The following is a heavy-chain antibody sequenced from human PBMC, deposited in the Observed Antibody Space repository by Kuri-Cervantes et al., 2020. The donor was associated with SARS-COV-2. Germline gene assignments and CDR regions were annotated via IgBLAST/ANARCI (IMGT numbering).Heavy chain of an antibody. CDR1: GYTFTSYT. CDR2: INAGNGNT. V-gene: IGHV1-3*01. Sequence: ASVKVSCKASGYTFTSYTVHWVRQAPGQSPEWLAWINAGNGNTRYSQEFQGRITVARDTSATTVYMELSSLRSEDTAVYYCAREDSPSGDSHYSHWGQGTLVTVSS. D-gene: IGHD2-15*01. CDR3: AREDSPSGDSHYSH. J-gene: IGHJ1*01.